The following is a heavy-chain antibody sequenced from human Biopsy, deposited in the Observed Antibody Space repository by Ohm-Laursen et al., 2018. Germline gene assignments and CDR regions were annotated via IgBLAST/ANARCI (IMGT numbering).Heavy chain of an antibody. CDR1: GFTFSTYW. CDR2: IKRDGSQS. J-gene: IGHJ3*01. D-gene: IGHD2/OR15-2a*01. CDR3: TRDTTYYAGTTYYDALDV. Sequence: SLRLSCAASGFTFSTYWMTWVRQAPGKGLEWVANIKRDGSQSNHADSVKGRFTISRDNAKNSLYLQMNSLRVEDTAVYYCTRDTTYYAGTTYYDALDVWGQGTTVTVSS. V-gene: IGHV3-7*01.